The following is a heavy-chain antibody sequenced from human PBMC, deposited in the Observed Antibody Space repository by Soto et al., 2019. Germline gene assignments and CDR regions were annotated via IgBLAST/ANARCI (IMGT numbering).Heavy chain of an antibody. CDR1: GFTFSSYS. J-gene: IGHJ4*02. Sequence: GGSLRLSWAASGFTFSSYSMNCVRQAPGKGLEWVSSISSSSSYIYYADPVKGRFTISRDNAKNSLYLQMNSLRAEDTAVYYCARDPGYYYDSSGYHLLPNFDYWGQGTLVTVSS. D-gene: IGHD3-22*01. CDR3: ARDPGYYYDSSGYHLLPNFDY. CDR2: ISSSSSYI. V-gene: IGHV3-21*01.